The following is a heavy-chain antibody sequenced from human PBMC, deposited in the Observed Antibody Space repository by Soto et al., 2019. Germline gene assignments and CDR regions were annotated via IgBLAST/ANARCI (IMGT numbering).Heavy chain of an antibody. CDR2: ISSTSSYR. CDR1: GFTFSSYS. J-gene: IGHJ6*02. CDR3: ARDSYDPWREGMDV. V-gene: IGHV3-21*01. D-gene: IGHD3-3*01. Sequence: EVQLVESGGGLVQPGGSLRLSCAASGFTFSSYSMNWVRQAPGKGLEWVSVISSTSSYRYYVDSVKGRFTISRDNAKKPLYLQMNSLRVEDTAVYYCARDSYDPWREGMDVWGQGTTVTVSS.